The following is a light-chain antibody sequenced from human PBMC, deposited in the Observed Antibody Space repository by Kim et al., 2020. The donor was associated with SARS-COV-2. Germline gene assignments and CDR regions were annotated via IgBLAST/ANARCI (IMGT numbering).Light chain of an antibody. CDR1: QRFSSL. V-gene: IGKV1-12*01. J-gene: IGKJ2*03. Sequence: SASVGDRVTIPCRATQRFSSLLALYQQKPGKAPKLLIYAASSLQSGLPSRFSGSGSGTDFSLTISSLQPEDFATYYCQQANSFPYSFGQGTKLEI. CDR2: AAS. CDR3: QQANSFPYS.